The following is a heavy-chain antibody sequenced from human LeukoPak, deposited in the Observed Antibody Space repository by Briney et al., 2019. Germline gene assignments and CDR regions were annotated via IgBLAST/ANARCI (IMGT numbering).Heavy chain of an antibody. CDR3: ARDPYYYDSSGYYN. V-gene: IGHV4-38-2*02. CDR1: GYSISSGYY. D-gene: IGHD3-22*01. Sequence: SETLSLTCTVSGYSISSGYYWGWIRQPPGKGLEWIGSIYHSGGTYYNPSLKSRVTISVDTSKNPFSLKLSSVTAADTAVYYCARDPYYYDSSGYYNWGQGTLVTVSS. CDR2: IYHSGGT. J-gene: IGHJ4*02.